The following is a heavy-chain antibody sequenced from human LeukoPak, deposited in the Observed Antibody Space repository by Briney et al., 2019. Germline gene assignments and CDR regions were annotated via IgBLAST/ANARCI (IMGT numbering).Heavy chain of an antibody. Sequence: PGGSLRLSCAASGFTFTSYWMTWIRQAPGKGLEWVANIKQDGSEKYYVDSVKGRFTISRDNAKNSLYLQMNSLRAEDTALYYCARDRHPSGGSYYRDFWGQGTLVTVSS. D-gene: IGHD3-16*01. CDR2: IKQDGSEK. CDR1: GFTFTSYW. CDR3: ARDRHPSGGSYYRDF. V-gene: IGHV3-7*04. J-gene: IGHJ4*02.